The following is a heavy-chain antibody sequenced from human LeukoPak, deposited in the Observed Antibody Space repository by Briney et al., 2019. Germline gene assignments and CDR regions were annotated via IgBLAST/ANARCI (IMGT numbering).Heavy chain of an antibody. CDR3: ARQVYSSSWSYYFDY. D-gene: IGHD6-13*01. V-gene: IGHV4-4*02. Sequence: SGTLSLTCTVYGGSISSSNWWNWVRQPPGKGLEWIGEIYHSGSTNYNPSLKSRVTISVDTSKNQFSLKLSSVTPADTAVYYCARQVYSSSWSYYFDYWGQGTLVTVSS. CDR1: GGSISSSNW. J-gene: IGHJ4*02. CDR2: IYHSGST.